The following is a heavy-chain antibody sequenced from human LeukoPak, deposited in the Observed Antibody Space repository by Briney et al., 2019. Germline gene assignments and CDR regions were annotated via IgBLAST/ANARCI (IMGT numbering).Heavy chain of an antibody. D-gene: IGHD4-17*01. J-gene: IGHJ5*02. CDR1: GYSFTSYW. V-gene: IGHV5-51*01. Sequence: GESLKISCKGSGYSFTSYWIGWVRQMPGKGLEWMGIIYPGYSDTRYSPSFQGQITISAEKSISTAYLQWSSLKASDTAMYYCARRGGAYGPYNWFDPWGQGTLVTVSS. CDR2: IYPGYSDT. CDR3: ARRGGAYGPYNWFDP.